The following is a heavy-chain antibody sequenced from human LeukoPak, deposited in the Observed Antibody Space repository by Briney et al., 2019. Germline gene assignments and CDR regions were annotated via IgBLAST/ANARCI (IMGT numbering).Heavy chain of an antibody. D-gene: IGHD3-10*01. V-gene: IGHV4-4*07. CDR3: ARDRDFYGSGSPFDI. Sequence: SETLSLTCTVSGGSISSYYWSWIRQPAGKGLEWIGRIYTSVSTNYNPSLKSRVTMSVDTSKNQFSLKLSSVTAADTAVYYCARDRDFYGSGSPFDIWGQGTMVTVSS. CDR2: IYTSVST. CDR1: GGSISSYY. J-gene: IGHJ3*02.